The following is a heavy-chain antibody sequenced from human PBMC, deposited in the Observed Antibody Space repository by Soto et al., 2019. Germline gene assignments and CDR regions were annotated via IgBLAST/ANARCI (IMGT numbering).Heavy chain of an antibody. CDR1: GFTFSSYA. Sequence: GGSLRLSCAASGFTFSSYAMSWVRQAPGKGLEWVSAISGSGGSTYYADSVKGRFTISRDNSKNTLYLQMNSLRAEDTAVYYCAKRRLGGYSGYDYFELRREYYYYYYYMDVWGKGTTVTVSS. CDR2: ISGSGGST. V-gene: IGHV3-23*01. D-gene: IGHD5-12*01. J-gene: IGHJ6*03. CDR3: AKRRLGGYSGYDYFELRREYYYYYYYMDV.